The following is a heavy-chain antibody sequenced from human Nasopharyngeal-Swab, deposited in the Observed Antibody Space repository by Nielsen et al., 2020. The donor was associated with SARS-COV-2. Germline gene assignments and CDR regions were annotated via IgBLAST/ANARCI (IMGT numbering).Heavy chain of an antibody. D-gene: IGHD3-3*01. J-gene: IGHJ6*02. V-gene: IGHV3-21*01. Sequence: GESLKIYCAASAFTFSNYNMNCVRQAPGQRLDWVSSISSSSTYIYYADSVKGRFTISRDNTKNSLSLQMNSLRADDTAVYYCARDGLDYDFWSAYFMDVWCQGTTVIVS. CDR1: AFTFSNYN. CDR2: ISSSSTYI. CDR3: ARDGLDYDFWSAYFMDV.